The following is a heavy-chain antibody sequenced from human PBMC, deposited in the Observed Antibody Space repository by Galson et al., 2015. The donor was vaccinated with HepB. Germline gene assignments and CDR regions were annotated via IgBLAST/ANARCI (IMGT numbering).Heavy chain of an antibody. CDR2: LWYDGNNK. D-gene: IGHD3-10*01. V-gene: IGHV3-33*01. CDR3: ARGNRKIIMGTLYYGTDV. CDR1: GFSISGSG. J-gene: IGHJ6*02. Sequence: SLRLACAASGFSISGSGTHWVRQAPGKGLEWVAVLWYDGNNKYYADSVKGRFTITRDNTKNTAYLQMNSLRDEDTAVYYCARGNRKIIMGTLYYGTDVWGQGTTVTVSS.